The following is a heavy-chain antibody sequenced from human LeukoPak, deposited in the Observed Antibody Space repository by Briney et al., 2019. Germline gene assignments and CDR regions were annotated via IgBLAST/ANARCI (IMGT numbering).Heavy chain of an antibody. CDR3: AILVGVLTGPDAFDI. V-gene: IGHV1-18*01. Sequence: GASVKVSCXASGYTFTGYGISWVRQAPGQGLEWMGWISAYNGNTNYAQKLQGRVTMTTDTSTSTAYMELRSLRSDDTAVYYCAILVGVLTGPDAFDIWGQGTMVTVSS. CDR1: GYTFTGYG. D-gene: IGHD3-9*01. CDR2: ISAYNGNT. J-gene: IGHJ3*02.